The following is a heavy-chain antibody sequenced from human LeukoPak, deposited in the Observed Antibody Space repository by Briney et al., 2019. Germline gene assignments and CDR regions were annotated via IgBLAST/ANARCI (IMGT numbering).Heavy chain of an antibody. V-gene: IGHV3-23*01. D-gene: IGHD3-10*01. CDR3: AKGLTRGALYYFDY. CDR1: GFTFSSYA. J-gene: IGHJ4*02. CDR2: INDKRGGT. Sequence: PAGSLRLSCAASGFTFSSYAMSWVRQAQGLRLKWGSTINDKRGGTYYADCVKGLFTISRDKSRNTLYLQMNSLRAEDTAVYYCAKGLTRGALYYFDYWGQGTLVADSS.